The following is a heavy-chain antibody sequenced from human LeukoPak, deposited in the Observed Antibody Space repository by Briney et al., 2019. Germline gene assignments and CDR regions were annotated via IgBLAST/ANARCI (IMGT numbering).Heavy chain of an antibody. CDR1: EYTFTPYE. CDR2: INPYSGGT. J-gene: IGHJ6*04. V-gene: IGHV1-2*04. D-gene: IGHD6-13*01. Sequence: VNLSYTPSEYTFTPYEINTVRRAARQEGKGMGWINPYSGGTNYAQKFQGWVTMTRDTSISTAYMELSRLRSDDTAVYYCARDFVLAAAGYYYGMDVWGEGTTVTVSS. CDR3: ARDFVLAAAGYYYGMDV.